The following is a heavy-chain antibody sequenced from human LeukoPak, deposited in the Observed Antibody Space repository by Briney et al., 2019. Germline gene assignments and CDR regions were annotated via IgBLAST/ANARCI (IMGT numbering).Heavy chain of an antibody. CDR2: ISSSGSTI. D-gene: IGHD3-10*01. V-gene: IGHV3-48*03. CDR3: ARSVAGGFDY. Sequence: PGGSLRLSCAASGFTFSSYEMNWVRQAPGKGLEWVSYISSSGSTIYYADSVKGRFTISRDNAKNSLYPQMNSLRAEDTAVYYCARSVAGGFDYWGQGTLVTVAS. CDR1: GFTFSSYE. J-gene: IGHJ4*02.